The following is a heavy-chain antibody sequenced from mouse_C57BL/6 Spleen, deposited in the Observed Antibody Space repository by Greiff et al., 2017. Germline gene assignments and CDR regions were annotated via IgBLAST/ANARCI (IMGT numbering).Heavy chain of an antibody. Sequence: QVHVKQSGAELVKPGASVKISCKASGYAFSSYWMNWVKQRPGKGLEWIGQIYPGVGDTNYNGKLQGKATLTADKPSSTAYMQLSSLTSEGSAVYFCARREVYYYGPLAYWGQGTLVTVSA. CDR2: IYPGVGDT. J-gene: IGHJ3*01. CDR1: GYAFSSYW. D-gene: IGHD1-1*01. CDR3: ARREVYYYGPLAY. V-gene: IGHV1-80*01.